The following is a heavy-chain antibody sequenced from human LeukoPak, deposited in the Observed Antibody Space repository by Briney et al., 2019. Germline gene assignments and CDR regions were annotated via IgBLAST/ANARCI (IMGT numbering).Heavy chain of an antibody. Sequence: PGGSLRLSCAASGFTFDDYAMHWVRQAPGKGLEWVSGISGSGGSTYYADSVKGRFTISRDNSKNTLYLQMNSLRAEDTAVYYCAKDLRHFDYWGQGTLVTVSS. CDR3: AKDLRHFDY. CDR2: ISGSGGST. V-gene: IGHV3-23*01. CDR1: GFTFDDYA. J-gene: IGHJ4*02.